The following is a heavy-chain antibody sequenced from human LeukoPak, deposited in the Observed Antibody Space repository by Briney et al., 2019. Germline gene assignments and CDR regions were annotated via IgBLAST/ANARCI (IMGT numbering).Heavy chain of an antibody. CDR3: ATLSGYSSGWPDY. Sequence: GGSLRLSCAASGFTFSSYAMSWVRQAPGKGLEWVSAISGSGGSTYYADSVKGRFTISRDNSKNTLYLQMNSLRAEDTAVYYCATLSGYSSGWPDYWGQGTLVTVSS. D-gene: IGHD6-19*01. J-gene: IGHJ4*02. CDR1: GFTFSSYA. CDR2: ISGSGGST. V-gene: IGHV3-23*01.